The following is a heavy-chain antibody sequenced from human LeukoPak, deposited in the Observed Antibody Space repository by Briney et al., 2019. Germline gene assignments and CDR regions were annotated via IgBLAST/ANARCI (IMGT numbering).Heavy chain of an antibody. CDR2: ISSSSSTI. CDR1: GFTFSSYS. D-gene: IGHD2-2*01. CDR3: ARDNPPYLGYCSSTSCLG. V-gene: IGHV3-48*01. J-gene: IGHJ4*02. Sequence: GGSLRLSCAASGFTFSSYSMNWVRQAPGKVLEGVSYISSSSSTIYYADSVKGRFTISRGNAKNSLYLQMNSLRAGDTAVYYCARDNPPYLGYCSSTSCLGGGQGTLVTVSS.